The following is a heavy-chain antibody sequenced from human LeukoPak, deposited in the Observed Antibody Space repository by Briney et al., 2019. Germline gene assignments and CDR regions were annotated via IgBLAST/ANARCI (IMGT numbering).Heavy chain of an antibody. Sequence: PSQTLSLTCGVYGGSFSGHYWTWIRQPPGKGLEWVGEIIHSGNTNYNPSLKSRVTTSVDTSKNQFSLRLTSVTAADTAVYYCARGLIRYYSGSGTSGNFDYWGQGTLVTVSS. CDR3: ARGLIRYYSGSGTSGNFDY. D-gene: IGHD3-10*01. V-gene: IGHV4-34*01. J-gene: IGHJ4*02. CDR1: GGSFSGHY. CDR2: IIHSGNT.